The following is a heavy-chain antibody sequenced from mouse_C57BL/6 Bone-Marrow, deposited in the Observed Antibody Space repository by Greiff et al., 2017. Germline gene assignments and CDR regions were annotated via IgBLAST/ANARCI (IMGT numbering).Heavy chain of an antibody. CDR3: AKNGDGSSSLRYCDV. Sequence: QVQLQQSGPGLVQPSQSLFITCTVSGFSLTSYGVHWVRQPPGKGLEWLGVIWSGGSTDYNAAFISSLSISKDNSKSQVFFKMNSLQADDTAIYYCAKNGDGSSSLRYCDVWGTGTTVTVSS. CDR1: GFSLTSYG. D-gene: IGHD1-1*01. J-gene: IGHJ1*03. CDR2: IWSGGST. V-gene: IGHV2-4*01.